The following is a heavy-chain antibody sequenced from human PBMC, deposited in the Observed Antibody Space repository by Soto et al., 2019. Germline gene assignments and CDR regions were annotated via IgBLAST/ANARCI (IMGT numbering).Heavy chain of an antibody. CDR1: GGSISNDR. CDR3: TRGTFEPTVPFY. Sequence: SEPLSLTCTVSGGSISNDRWSWVRQPPGKGLEWIGRIFASGGTNYNPSLQSRVTMSVDTSKNQFSLTMTSLAAADTAVYYCTRGTFEPTVPFYWGQGTPVTVSS. CDR2: IFASGGT. D-gene: IGHD1-26*01. V-gene: IGHV4-4*07. J-gene: IGHJ4*02.